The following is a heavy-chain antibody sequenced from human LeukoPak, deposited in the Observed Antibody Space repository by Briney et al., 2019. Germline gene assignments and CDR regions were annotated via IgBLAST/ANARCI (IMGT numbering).Heavy chain of an antibody. Sequence: LRLSCAASGFSFSSYAMGWIRQHPGKGLEWIGYIYYSGNTYYNPSLKSRVTISVDTSKNQFSLKLSSVTAADTAVYYCASGGAYCGADCYLPAFDSWGQGTLVTVSS. V-gene: IGHV4-31*02. CDR3: ASGGAYCGADCYLPAFDS. D-gene: IGHD2-21*02. CDR1: GFSFSSYA. CDR2: IYYSGNT. J-gene: IGHJ4*02.